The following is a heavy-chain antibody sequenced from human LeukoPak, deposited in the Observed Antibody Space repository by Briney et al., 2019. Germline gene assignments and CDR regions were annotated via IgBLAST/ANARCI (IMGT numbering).Heavy chain of an antibody. CDR3: ARNVLRAITVVDDPGDI. J-gene: IGHJ3*02. D-gene: IGHD3-10*01. Sequence: SETLSLTCTVSGGSISSYYWSWIRQPPGKGLEWIGYIYYSGSTNYNPSLKSRVTISVDTSKNQFSLRLSSVTAADTAVYYCARNVLRAITVVDDPGDIWGQGTMVTVSS. CDR2: IYYSGST. V-gene: IGHV4-59*12. CDR1: GGSISSYY.